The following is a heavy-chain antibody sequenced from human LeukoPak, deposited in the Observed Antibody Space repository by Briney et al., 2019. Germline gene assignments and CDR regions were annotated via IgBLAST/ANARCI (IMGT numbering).Heavy chain of an antibody. Sequence: GGSLRLSCAASGFTFSSYAMHWVRQAPGKGLEWVAVISYDGSNKYYADSMKGRFTISRDNSKNTLYLQMNSLRAEDTAVYYCARCPGYSSGPYYFDYWGQGTLVTVSS. CDR2: ISYDGSNK. J-gene: IGHJ4*02. V-gene: IGHV3-30*04. D-gene: IGHD6-19*01. CDR1: GFTFSSYA. CDR3: ARCPGYSSGPYYFDY.